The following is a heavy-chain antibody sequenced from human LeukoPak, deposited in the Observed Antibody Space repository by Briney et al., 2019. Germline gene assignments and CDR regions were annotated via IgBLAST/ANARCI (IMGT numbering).Heavy chain of an antibody. CDR3: ARDNSVGDSAWWFDP. V-gene: IGHV1-46*01. J-gene: IGHJ5*02. CDR2: INPSGDNT. D-gene: IGHD5-12*01. Sequence: ASVKVSCKASGYTFTNSFMHWVRQAPGQGLEWMGIINPSGDNTWYAQKFQGRVTMTRDMATSTDYMEVSSLRSEDTAVYYCARDNSVGDSAWWFDPWGQGTLVTVSS. CDR1: GYTFTNSF.